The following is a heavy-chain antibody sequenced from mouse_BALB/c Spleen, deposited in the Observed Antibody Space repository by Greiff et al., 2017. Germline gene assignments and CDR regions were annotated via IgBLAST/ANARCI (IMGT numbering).Heavy chain of an antibody. D-gene: IGHD1-3*01. CDR1: GYTFTSYY. J-gene: IGHJ2*01. V-gene: IGHV1S56*01. CDR3: ARLGAQYFDY. CDR2: IYPGNVNT. Sequence: VKVVESGPELVKPGASVRISCKASGYTFTSYYIHWVKQRPGQGLEWIGWIYPGNVNTKYNEKFKGKATLTADKSSSTAYMQLSSLTSEDSAVYFCARLGAQYFDYWGQGTTLTVSS.